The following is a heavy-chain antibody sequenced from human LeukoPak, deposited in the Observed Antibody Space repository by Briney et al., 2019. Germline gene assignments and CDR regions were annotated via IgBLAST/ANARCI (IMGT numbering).Heavy chain of an antibody. CDR1: GHTFTSHY. J-gene: IGHJ4*02. D-gene: IGHD3-10*01. V-gene: IGHV1-46*01. CDR3: AREGSGSLPHLDH. Sequence: ASVKVSCKASGHTFTSHYMQWVRLAPGQGLEWMGIINPSGGGTRYAQKFQGRVTMTRDTSTSTVYMELSSLRSEDTAVYYCAREGSGSLPHLDHWGQGTLVTVSS. CDR2: INPSGGGT.